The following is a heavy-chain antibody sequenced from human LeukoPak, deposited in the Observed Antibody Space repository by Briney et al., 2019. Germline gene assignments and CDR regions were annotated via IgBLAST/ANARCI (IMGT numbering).Heavy chain of an antibody. Sequence: ASVKVSCKTSGYTFTSFDINWVRRAAGQGLEWLGWMNPYTGKTGYAQKFQGRVTMTRDTSTSRFYMDLSSLRSEDTAVYYCAREAIAAGKNFDYWGQGTLVTISS. CDR2: MNPYTGKT. J-gene: IGHJ4*02. V-gene: IGHV1-8*02. CDR1: GYTFTSFD. CDR3: AREAIAAGKNFDY. D-gene: IGHD6-25*01.